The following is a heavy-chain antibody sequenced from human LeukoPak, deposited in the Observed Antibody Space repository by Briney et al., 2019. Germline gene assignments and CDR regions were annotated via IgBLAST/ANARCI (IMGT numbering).Heavy chain of an antibody. J-gene: IGHJ3*02. Sequence: SDTLSLTCTASGGSISSYYWSWIRQPAGKGLEWIGRIYTSGSTNYNPSLKSRVAMSVDTSKNQFSLKLSSVTAADTAVYYCARDYYYDSSGYYIASDIWGQGTMVTVSS. CDR1: GGSISSYY. CDR3: ARDYYYDSSGYYIASDI. CDR2: IYTSGST. V-gene: IGHV4-4*07. D-gene: IGHD3-22*01.